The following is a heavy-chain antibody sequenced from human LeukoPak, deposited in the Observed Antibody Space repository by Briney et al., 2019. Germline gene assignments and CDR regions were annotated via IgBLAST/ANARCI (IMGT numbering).Heavy chain of an antibody. CDR3: ARAGGYSYQLTEGGDAFDI. J-gene: IGHJ3*02. CDR2: ISAYNGNT. V-gene: IGHV1-18*04. D-gene: IGHD5-18*01. CDR1: GYTFTSYG. Sequence: ASVKVSCKASGYTFTSYGISWVRQAPGQGLEWMGWISAYNGNTNYAQKLQGRVTMTTDTSTSTAYMELRSLRSDDTAVYYCARAGGYSYQLTEGGDAFDIWGQGTVVTVSS.